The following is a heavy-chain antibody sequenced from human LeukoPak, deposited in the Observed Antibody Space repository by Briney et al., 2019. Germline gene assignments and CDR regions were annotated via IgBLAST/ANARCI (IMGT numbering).Heavy chain of an antibody. J-gene: IGHJ4*02. CDR2: IYYSGST. D-gene: IGHD3-16*02. CDR1: GGSISSSSYY. Sequence: SETLSLTCTVSGGSISSSSYYWSWIRQPPGKGLEWIGYIYYSGSTNYNPSLKSRVTISVDTSKNQFSLKLSSVTAADTAVYYCARESRVWGSYRTFDYWGQGTLVTVSS. CDR3: ARESRVWGSYRTFDY. V-gene: IGHV4-61*01.